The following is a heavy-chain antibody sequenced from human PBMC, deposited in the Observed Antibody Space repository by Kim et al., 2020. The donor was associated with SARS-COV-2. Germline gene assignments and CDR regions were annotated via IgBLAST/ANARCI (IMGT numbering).Heavy chain of an antibody. CDR3: ARYVGALRWLGELFLPGWVDP. J-gene: IGHJ5*02. CDR2: ISSSSSTI. CDR1: GFTFSDYY. Sequence: GGSLRLSCAASGFTFSDYYMSWIRQAPGKGLEWVSYISSSSSTIYYADSVKGRFTISRDNAKNSLYLQMNSLRAEDTAVYYCARYVGALRWLGELFLPGWVDPWGQGTLVTVSS. V-gene: IGHV3-11*04. D-gene: IGHD3-10*01.